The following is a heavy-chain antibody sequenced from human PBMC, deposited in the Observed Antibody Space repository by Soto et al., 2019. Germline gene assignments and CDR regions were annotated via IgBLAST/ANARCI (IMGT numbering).Heavy chain of an antibody. V-gene: IGHV5-51*01. Sequence: PGESLKISCKGSGYTFTSYWIGWVRQMPGKGLEWMGIIYPGDSETRYSPSFQGHVTISADKSLNTAYLQWSSLEASDTAIYYCAKKREGYNSYYFDYWGQGTPVTVSS. CDR3: AKKREGYNSYYFDY. CDR2: IYPGDSET. D-gene: IGHD5-12*01. CDR1: GYTFTSYW. J-gene: IGHJ4*02.